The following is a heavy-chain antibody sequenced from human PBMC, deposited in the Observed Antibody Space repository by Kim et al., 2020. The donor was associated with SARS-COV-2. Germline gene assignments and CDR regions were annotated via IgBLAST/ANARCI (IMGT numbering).Heavy chain of an antibody. D-gene: IGHD2-8*02. J-gene: IGHJ4*02. V-gene: IGHV1-3*01. CDR2: KT. Sequence: KTKFSQHFQGRVTFTRDTSANTASMELSSLRTEDTAVYYCARDLFHTGFDYWGQGTLVAVSS. CDR3: ARDLFHTGFDY.